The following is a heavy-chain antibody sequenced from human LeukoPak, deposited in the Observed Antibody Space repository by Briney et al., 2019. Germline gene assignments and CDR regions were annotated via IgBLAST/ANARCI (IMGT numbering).Heavy chain of an antibody. CDR3: AHADSGHNWGSGRNPFDF. CDR1: GFSLSTSGVG. V-gene: IGHV2-5*02. CDR2: IYWDDDK. J-gene: IGHJ4*02. D-gene: IGHD7-27*01. Sequence: SGPTLVKPTQTLTLTCTFSGFSLSTSGVGVGWIRQPPGKALEWLALIYWDDDKRYSPSLKSRLTITKDTSKNQVVLTMTNMDPVDTATYYCAHADSGHNWGSGRNPFDFWGQGTLVTVSS.